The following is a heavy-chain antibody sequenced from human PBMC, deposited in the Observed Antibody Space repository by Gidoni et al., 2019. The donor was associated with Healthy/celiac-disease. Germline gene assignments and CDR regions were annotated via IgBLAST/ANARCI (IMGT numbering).Heavy chain of an antibody. D-gene: IGHD6-13*01. V-gene: IGHV1-69*01. J-gene: IGHJ4*02. Sequence: QVQLVQSGAEVKKPGSSVKVSCKASGSTFSSYAISWVRQAPGQGLEWMGGILPIFGTANYAQKFQGRVTITADESTSTAYMELSSLRSEDTAVYYCARFIAAAGRDLDYWGQGTLVTVSS. CDR3: ARFIAAAGRDLDY. CDR2: ILPIFGTA. CDR1: GSTFSSYA.